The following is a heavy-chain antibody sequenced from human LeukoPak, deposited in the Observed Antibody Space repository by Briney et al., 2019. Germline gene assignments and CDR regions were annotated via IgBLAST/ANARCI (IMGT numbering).Heavy chain of an antibody. CDR2: INHSGST. CDR1: GASFSGYY. Sequence: PSEPLPLTCAVYGASFSGYYWSCFRQPPGKGREWIGVINHSGSTNYTPSLNSRVTISVDTTKNHFSLKLSSVSAADTAVYYCARVTAVAGIWGQGTLVTVSS. V-gene: IGHV4-34*01. CDR3: ARVTAVAGI. D-gene: IGHD6-19*01. J-gene: IGHJ4*02.